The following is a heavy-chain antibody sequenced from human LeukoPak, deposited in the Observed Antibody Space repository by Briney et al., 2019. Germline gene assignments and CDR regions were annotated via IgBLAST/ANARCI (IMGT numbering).Heavy chain of an antibody. J-gene: IGHJ5*02. V-gene: IGHV1-69*04. CDR1: GGTFSSYA. CDR2: IIPILGIA. CDR3: ARGYGDYENWFDP. Sequence: ASVKVSCKASGGTFSSYAISWVRQAPGQGLEWMGRIIPILGIANYAQKLQGRVTITADKPTSTAYMELSSLRSEDTAVYYCARGYGDYENWFDPWGQGTLVAVSS. D-gene: IGHD4-17*01.